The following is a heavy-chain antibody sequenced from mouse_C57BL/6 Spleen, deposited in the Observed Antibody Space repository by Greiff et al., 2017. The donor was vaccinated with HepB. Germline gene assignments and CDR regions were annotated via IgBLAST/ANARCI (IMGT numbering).Heavy chain of an antibody. J-gene: IGHJ3*01. Sequence: QVQLQQSGAELVKPGASVKLSCKASGYTFTSYWMHWVKQRPGQGLEWIGMIHPNSGSTNYNEKFKSKATLTVDKSSSQAYMQLSSLTSEDSAVYYGARGGYYYGTAYWGQGTLVTVSA. V-gene: IGHV1-64*01. CDR3: ARGGYYYGTAY. CDR1: GYTFTSYW. D-gene: IGHD1-1*01. CDR2: IHPNSGST.